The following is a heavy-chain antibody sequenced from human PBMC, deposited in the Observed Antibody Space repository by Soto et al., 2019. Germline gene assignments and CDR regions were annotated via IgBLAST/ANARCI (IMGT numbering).Heavy chain of an antibody. J-gene: IGHJ4*02. Sequence: QVQLVESGGGVVQPGRSLRLSCAASGFTFSSYGMHWVRQAPGKGLEWVAVISYDGSNKYYADSEKGRFTISRDNSKNTLYLQMNSLRTEDTAVYACAKDQSKTGFLGSFYFDYWGQGTLVTVSS. CDR3: AKDQSKTGFLGSFYFDY. CDR2: ISYDGSNK. V-gene: IGHV3-30*18. CDR1: GFTFSSYG. D-gene: IGHD3-16*01.